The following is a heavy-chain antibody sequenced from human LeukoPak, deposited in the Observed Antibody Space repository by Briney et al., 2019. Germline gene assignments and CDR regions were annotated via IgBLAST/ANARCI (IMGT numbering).Heavy chain of an antibody. CDR3: AKEIVAVAGHYVAFDI. V-gene: IGHV3-9*01. Sequence: GRSLRLSCATSGFTFDDYAMHWVRQAPGKGLEWVSGISWNSGSIGYADSVKGRFTISRDNAKNSLYLQMNSLRAEDTALYYCAKEIVAVAGHYVAFDIWGQGTMVTVSS. J-gene: IGHJ3*02. CDR1: GFTFDDYA. D-gene: IGHD6-19*01. CDR2: ISWNSGSI.